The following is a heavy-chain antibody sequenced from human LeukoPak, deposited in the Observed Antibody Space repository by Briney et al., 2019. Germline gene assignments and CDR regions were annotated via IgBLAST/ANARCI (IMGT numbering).Heavy chain of an antibody. D-gene: IGHD3-16*02. J-gene: IGHJ4*02. V-gene: IGHV3-30*04. CDR1: GFTFSSYA. CDR3: ARERIMRLRLGELSRLFGY. CDR2: ISYDGSNK. Sequence: GRSLRLSCAASGFTFSSYAMHWVRQAPGKGLEWVAVISYDGSNKYYADSVKGRFTISRDNSKNTLYLQMNSLRAEDTAAYYCARERIMRLRLGELSRLFGYWGQGTLVTVSS.